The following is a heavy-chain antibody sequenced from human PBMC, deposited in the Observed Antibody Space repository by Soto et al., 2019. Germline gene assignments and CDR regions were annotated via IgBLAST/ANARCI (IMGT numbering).Heavy chain of an antibody. CDR3: TPDQDSSGYLKDFQH. V-gene: IGHV3-15*01. Sequence: PGESLKIYCAASGFTCSNAWMSWVRQAPGRGQEWVGRIKSKTDGGTTDYAAPVKGRFTITRDDSKNTLYLQMNSLKTEDTAVYYCTPDQDSSGYLKDFQHWGQGTLVTVSS. J-gene: IGHJ1*01. CDR2: IKSKTDGGTT. CDR1: GFTCSNAW. D-gene: IGHD3-22*01.